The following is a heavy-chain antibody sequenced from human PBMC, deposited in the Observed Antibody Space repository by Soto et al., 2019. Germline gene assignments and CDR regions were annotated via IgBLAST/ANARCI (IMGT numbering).Heavy chain of an antibody. Sequence: EVQLVESGGGLVQPGGSLRLSSAVSGFSVSTNYMTWVRQTPGKGLEWVSVLYSGGYTNYADSVKGRFTISRHESKNIVYLQMNSLRPEDTAMYYCARGLHIDSGYDSDYWGQGTLVTVTS. V-gene: IGHV3-53*04. CDR3: ARGLHIDSGYDSDY. J-gene: IGHJ4*02. CDR2: LYSGGYT. CDR1: GFSVSTNY. D-gene: IGHD5-12*01.